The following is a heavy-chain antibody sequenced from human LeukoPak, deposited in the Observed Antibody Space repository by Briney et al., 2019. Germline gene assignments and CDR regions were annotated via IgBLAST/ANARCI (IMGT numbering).Heavy chain of an antibody. Sequence: SVKVSCKASGGTFSSYAISWVRQAPGQGFEWMGGIIPIFGTANYAQKFQGRVTITADESTSTAYMELSSLRSEDTAVYYCAGADYGDYTRAFDIWGQGTMVTVSS. CDR2: IIPIFGTA. V-gene: IGHV1-69*13. D-gene: IGHD4-17*01. J-gene: IGHJ3*02. CDR1: GGTFSSYA. CDR3: AGADYGDYTRAFDI.